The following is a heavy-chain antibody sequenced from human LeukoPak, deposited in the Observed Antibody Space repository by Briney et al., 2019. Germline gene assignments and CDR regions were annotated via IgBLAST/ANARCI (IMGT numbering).Heavy chain of an antibody. V-gene: IGHV3-53*01. CDR3: ARVYYGSGSLYYYYYYMDV. CDR2: IYSGSRT. D-gene: IGHD3-10*01. J-gene: IGHJ6*03. Sequence: GGSLRLSCAASGFTVSSNYMSWVRQPPGKGLEWVSVIYSGSRTFYADSVKGRFTISRDNSKNTLHLQMNSLRAEDTAVYYCARVYYGSGSLYYYYYYMDVWGKGTTVTISS. CDR1: GFTVSSNY.